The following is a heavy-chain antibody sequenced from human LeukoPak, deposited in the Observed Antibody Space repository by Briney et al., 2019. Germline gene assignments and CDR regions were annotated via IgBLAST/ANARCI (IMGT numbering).Heavy chain of an antibody. J-gene: IGHJ4*02. V-gene: IGHV1-2*06. CDR3: ARKGRRGSYTRDIDY. CDR2: INPNSSST. Sequence: ASVKVSCTASGYTFTGYYMHWVRQAPGQGLEWMGRINPNSSSTNYAHKVQGRVTMTRDTSINTAYLQLNSLRADDTAVYYCARKGRRGSYTRDIDYWSQGTLVTVSS. D-gene: IGHD1-26*01. CDR1: GYTFTGYY.